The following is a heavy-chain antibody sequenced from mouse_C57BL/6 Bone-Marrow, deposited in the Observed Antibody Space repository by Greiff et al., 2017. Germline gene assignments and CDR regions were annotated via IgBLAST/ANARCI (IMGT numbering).Heavy chain of an antibody. D-gene: IGHD1-1*01. CDR2: IYPRDGST. Sequence: QVQLQQSDAELVKPGASVKISCKVSGYTFTDHTIHWMKQRPEQGLEWIGYIYPRDGSTKYNEKFKGKATLTADKSSSTAYMQLNSLTSEDSAVYFCARRSDYYGSSPYYFDYWGQGTTLTVSS. CDR1: GYTFTDHT. CDR3: ARRSDYYGSSPYYFDY. J-gene: IGHJ2*01. V-gene: IGHV1-78*01.